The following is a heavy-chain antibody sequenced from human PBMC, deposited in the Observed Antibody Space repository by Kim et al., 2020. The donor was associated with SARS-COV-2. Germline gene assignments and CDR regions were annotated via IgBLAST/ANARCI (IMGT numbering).Heavy chain of an antibody. V-gene: IGHV3-53*01. D-gene: IGHD2-15*01. Sequence: KGRFTMSRDTSKITLYLQMNSLRAEDTAVYYCARVSCSGGSCYPGFPDYWGQGTLVTVSS. CDR3: ARVSCSGGSCYPGFPDY. J-gene: IGHJ4*02.